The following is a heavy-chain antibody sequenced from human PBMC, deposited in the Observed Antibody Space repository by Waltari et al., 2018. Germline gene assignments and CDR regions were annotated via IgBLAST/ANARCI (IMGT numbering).Heavy chain of an antibody. CDR2: ISGYNGDT. V-gene: IGHV1-18*01. D-gene: IGHD6-13*01. Sequence: QIQLVQSGAEVKKPGASAKFSCKASGSLFSTYGITWVRPAPGQGLEWMGWISGYNGDTKYEQSLQGRVTMTTDTSTTTAYMEIRSLRYDDTAVYYCARDDVDSSNFGGFWGQGTVVTVSS. CDR1: GSLFSTYG. J-gene: IGHJ4*02. CDR3: ARDDVDSSNFGGF.